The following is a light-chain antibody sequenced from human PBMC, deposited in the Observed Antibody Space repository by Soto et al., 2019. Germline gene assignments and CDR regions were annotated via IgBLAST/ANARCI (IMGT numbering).Light chain of an antibody. Sequence: DIQRTQSPSTLSASVGDRVTITCRARQTNSRWLAWYQQKPGKAPKLLIYEASSLQSGGPSRLSVSASGTEFPLSISSLPTDDFSTYYWQPYHVYPWTFGQGTKVDIK. CDR3: QPYHVYPWT. V-gene: IGKV1-5*03. CDR1: QTNSRW. J-gene: IGKJ1*01. CDR2: EAS.